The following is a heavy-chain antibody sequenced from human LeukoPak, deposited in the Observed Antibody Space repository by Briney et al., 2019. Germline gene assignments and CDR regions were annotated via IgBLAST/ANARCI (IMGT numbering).Heavy chain of an antibody. CDR1: GGSISSYS. Sequence: PSETLSLTCTVSGGSISSYSWSWIRQPAGKGLEWIGRIFAGGSTKYNPSLKSRVTMSVETSKNQFSLKLSSVTAADTAVYYCAREGSAFDIWGQGTMVTVSS. CDR3: AREGSAFDI. V-gene: IGHV4-4*07. CDR2: IFAGGST. J-gene: IGHJ3*02.